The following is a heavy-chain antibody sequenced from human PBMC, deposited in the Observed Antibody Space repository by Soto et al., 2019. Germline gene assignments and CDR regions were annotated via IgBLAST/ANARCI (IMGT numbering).Heavy chain of an antibody. D-gene: IGHD6-19*01. CDR2: ISYDGSNK. CDR1: GFTFSSYG. CDR3: AKDSAVACERSFDY. Sequence: QVQLVESGGGVVQPGRSLRLSCAASGFTFSSYGMHWVRQAPGKGLEWVAVISYDGSNKYYADSVKGRFTISRDNSKNTLYLQMNSLRAEDTAVYYCAKDSAVACERSFDYWFQGPLVTVSS. J-gene: IGHJ4*02. V-gene: IGHV3-30*18.